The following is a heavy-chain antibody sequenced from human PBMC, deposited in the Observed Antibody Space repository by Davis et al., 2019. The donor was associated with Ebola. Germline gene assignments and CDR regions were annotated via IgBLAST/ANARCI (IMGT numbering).Heavy chain of an antibody. Sequence: GGSLRLSCAASGFSFSSYAIHWVRQAPGEGLEWVAHISYDGANQDYADSVQGRFSISRDDSKSTVYLQMNRMRPEDTAVYYCARGYMIRGFVLEPQGLRWGQGTQVTVTS. CDR3: ARGYMIRGFVLEPQGLR. D-gene: IGHD3-10*01. J-gene: IGHJ4*02. CDR2: ISYDGANQ. CDR1: GFSFSSYA. V-gene: IGHV3-30-3*01.